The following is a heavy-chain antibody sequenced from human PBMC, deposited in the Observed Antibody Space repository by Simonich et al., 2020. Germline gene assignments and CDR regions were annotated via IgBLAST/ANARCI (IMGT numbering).Heavy chain of an antibody. CDR2: IYYSGST. CDR3: ARHAGFAFDI. J-gene: IGHJ3*02. V-gene: IGHV4-39*01. D-gene: IGHD6-13*01. Sequence: QLQLQEPGPGLVKPSETLSLTCTVSGGSITSSSKYWGWIRQPPGKGLEWIGMIYYSGSTYSNPSCMSRFTISVDTSKNQFSLKLISVTAADTAVYYCARHAGFAFDIWGQGTMVTVSS. CDR1: GGSITSSSKY.